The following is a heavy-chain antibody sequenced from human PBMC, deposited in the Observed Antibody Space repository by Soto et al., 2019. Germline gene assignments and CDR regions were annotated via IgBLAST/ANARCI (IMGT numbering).Heavy chain of an antibody. J-gene: IGHJ6*02. Sequence: ASVKGLLQGFWYTFTSYGISWVRQAPGQGLEWMGWISAYNGNTNYAQKLQGRVTMTTDTSTSTAYMELRSLRSDDTAVYYCARDWGVPAAIDYYYGMDVWGQGTTVTVSS. CDR2: ISAYNGNT. CDR1: YTFTSYG. D-gene: IGHD2-2*02. CDR3: ARDWGVPAAIDYYYGMDV. V-gene: IGHV1-18*01.